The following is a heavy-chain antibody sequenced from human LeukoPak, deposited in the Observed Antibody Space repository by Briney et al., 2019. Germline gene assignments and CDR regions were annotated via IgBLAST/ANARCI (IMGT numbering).Heavy chain of an antibody. CDR2: ISAYNGNT. Sequence: ASVKVPCKASGYTFTSYGISWVRQAPGQGLEWMGWISAYNGNTNYAQKLQGRVTMTTDTSTSTAYMELRSLRSDDTAVYYCARMVTIFGVVPGDYWGQGTLVTVSS. CDR1: GYTFTSYG. D-gene: IGHD3-3*01. V-gene: IGHV1-18*01. CDR3: ARMVTIFGVVPGDY. J-gene: IGHJ4*02.